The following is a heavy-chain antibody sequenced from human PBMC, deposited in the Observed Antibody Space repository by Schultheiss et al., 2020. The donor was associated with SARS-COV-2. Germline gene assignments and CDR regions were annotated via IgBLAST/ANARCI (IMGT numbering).Heavy chain of an antibody. J-gene: IGHJ3*02. D-gene: IGHD3-16*01. CDR3: ARSWGELPNAFDI. CDR1: GLTFRSYA. CDR2: ISASGGAT. Sequence: GGSLRLSCGVSGLTFRSYAMSWVRQAPGKGLEWVTSISASGGATYYADSVEGRFTISRDNAKNSLYLQMNSLRIEDTAVYFCARSWGELPNAFDIWGQGTMVTVSS. V-gene: IGHV3-23*01.